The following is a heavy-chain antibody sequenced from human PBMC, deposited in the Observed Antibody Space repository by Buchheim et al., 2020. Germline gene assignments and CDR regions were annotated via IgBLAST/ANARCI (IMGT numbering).Heavy chain of an antibody. V-gene: IGHV3-48*04. J-gene: IGHJ4*02. CDR1: GFTFSSYS. Sequence: EVQLVESGGGLVQPGGSLRLSCAASGFTFSSYSMNWVRQAPGKGLEWVSYISSSSSTIYYADSVKGRFTISRDNAKNSLYLPMNSLRAEDTAVYYCARARGPTTVTPYYWGQGTL. CDR3: ARARGPTTVTPYY. CDR2: ISSSSSTI. D-gene: IGHD4-17*01.